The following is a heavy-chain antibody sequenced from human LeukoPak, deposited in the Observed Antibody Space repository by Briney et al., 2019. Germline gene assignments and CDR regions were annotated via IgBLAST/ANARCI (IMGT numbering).Heavy chain of an antibody. D-gene: IGHD1-26*01. CDR2: ISTSKRYI. CDR3: ASGSPAGDY. J-gene: IGHJ4*02. CDR1: GFSFSSYS. Sequence: GGSLRLSCAASGFSFSSYSMNWVRQAPGKGLEWVSSISTSKRYIYYADSVKGRFTISRDNAKNSLYLEMTSLRVEDTAVYYCASGSPAGDYWGQGTLVTVPS. V-gene: IGHV3-21*01.